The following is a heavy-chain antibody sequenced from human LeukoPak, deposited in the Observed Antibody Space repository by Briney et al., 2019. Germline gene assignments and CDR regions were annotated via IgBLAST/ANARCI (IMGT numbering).Heavy chain of an antibody. Sequence: SETLSLTCTVAGGSINNFFWNWVRQSPGKGLEWIGYVDHSGNTKYNPSLWGRVTMFVDTSNNQFSLRLTSLTAADTAVYYCARGYGDYVRLYYYYYMDVWGKGTTVTVSS. V-gene: IGHV4-59*01. J-gene: IGHJ6*03. CDR2: VDHSGNT. CDR3: ARGYGDYVRLYYYYYMDV. CDR1: GGSINNFF. D-gene: IGHD4-17*01.